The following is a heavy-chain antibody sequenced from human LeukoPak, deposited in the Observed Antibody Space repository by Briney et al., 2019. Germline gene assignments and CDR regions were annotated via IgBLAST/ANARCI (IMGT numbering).Heavy chain of an antibody. J-gene: IGHJ4*02. Sequence: PGGSLRLSCAASGFTFSSYGMSWVRQAPGKGLEWVSVISGSGDKIYYADSYGDSVKGRFTISRDNSKNTLYLQMNSLRAEDTAVYYCALPRYPYYFDYWGQGTLVTVSS. V-gene: IGHV3-23*01. CDR1: GFTFSSYG. CDR2: ISGSGDKI. CDR3: ALPRYPYYFDY. D-gene: IGHD1-14*01.